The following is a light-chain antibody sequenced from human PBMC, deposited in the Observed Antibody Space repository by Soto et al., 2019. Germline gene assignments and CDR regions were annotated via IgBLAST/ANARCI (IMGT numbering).Light chain of an antibody. CDR2: GAS. J-gene: IGKJ1*01. CDR3: QQYNNWWT. CDR1: RSVSSN. Sequence: EIVMTQSPATLSGSPGGRGTGCCRASRSVSSNLAWYQQKPGQAPRRLIYGASTRATGIPARFSGSGSGTEFTLTITSLQSEDFAVYYCQQYNNWWTFGQGTKVDIK. V-gene: IGKV3-15*01.